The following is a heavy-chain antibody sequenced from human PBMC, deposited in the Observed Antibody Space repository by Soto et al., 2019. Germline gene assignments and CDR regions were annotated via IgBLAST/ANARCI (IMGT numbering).Heavy chain of an antibody. CDR2: ISYDGSNK. V-gene: IGHV3-30-3*01. D-gene: IGHD6-19*01. J-gene: IGHJ6*02. CDR3: ARDGGGGWKDPLGYYGMDV. CDR1: GFTFSSYA. Sequence: GGSLRLSCAASGFTFSSYAMHWVRQAPGKGLEWVAVISYDGSNKYYADSVKGRFTISRDNSKNTLYLQMNSLRAEDTAVYYCARDGGGGWKDPLGYYGMDVWGQGTTVTVSS.